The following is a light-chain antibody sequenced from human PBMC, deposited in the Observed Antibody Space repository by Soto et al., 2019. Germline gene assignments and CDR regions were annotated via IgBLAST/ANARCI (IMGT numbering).Light chain of an antibody. CDR2: AAS. Sequence: DIRMTQSPSSVSASVGDRLIITCRASQDISSFLAWYQQKPGKAPELLIYAASKLRRGVPSRFSGSGSGTDFTLTINCLQTEDFATYYCQQDDSFPLTFGGGTKVEIK. CDR1: QDISSF. J-gene: IGKJ4*01. CDR3: QQDDSFPLT. V-gene: IGKV1D-12*01.